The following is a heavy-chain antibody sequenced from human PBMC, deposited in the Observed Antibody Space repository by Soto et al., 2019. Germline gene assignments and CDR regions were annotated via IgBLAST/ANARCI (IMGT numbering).Heavy chain of an antibody. CDR2: IYSGGST. CDR1: EFTVSSNY. CDR3: AGRVGATNYGMDV. D-gene: IGHD1-26*01. Sequence: GGSLRLSCAASEFTVSSNYMNWVRQAPGKGLECVSTIYSGGSTYYADSVKGRFTISGDNSKNTLYLQMNNLRAEDTAVYYCAGRVGATNYGMDVWGQGTTVTVSS. V-gene: IGHV3-53*01. J-gene: IGHJ6*02.